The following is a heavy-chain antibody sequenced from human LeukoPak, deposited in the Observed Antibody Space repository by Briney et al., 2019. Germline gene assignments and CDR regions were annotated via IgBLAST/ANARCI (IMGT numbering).Heavy chain of an antibody. CDR3: AREYYDLYYMDV. D-gene: IGHD3-3*01. J-gene: IGHJ6*03. CDR1: GFTFSSYW. V-gene: IGHV3-74*01. Sequence: GGSLRLSCAASGFTFSSYWMHWVRQAPGKGLVWVSRINSDGSSTSYADSVKGRFTISRDNAKNTLYLQMNSLRAEDTAVYYCAREYYDLYYMDVWGKGTTVTASS. CDR2: INSDGSST.